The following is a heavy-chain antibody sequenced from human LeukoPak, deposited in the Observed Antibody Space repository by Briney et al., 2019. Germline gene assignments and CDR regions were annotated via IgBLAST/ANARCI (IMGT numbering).Heavy chain of an antibody. D-gene: IGHD6-6*01. Sequence: GGSLRLSCAASGFTFSSYAMSWVRQAPGKGLEWVAFIRYDGSGKYYADSVQGRFTISRDNSKNTLYLQMTSLRAEDTALYYCTNQRRDSSSSSFRFHFDYWGQGTLVTVSS. CDR2: IRYDGSGK. CDR3: TNQRRDSSSSSFRFHFDY. V-gene: IGHV3-30*02. J-gene: IGHJ4*02. CDR1: GFTFSSYA.